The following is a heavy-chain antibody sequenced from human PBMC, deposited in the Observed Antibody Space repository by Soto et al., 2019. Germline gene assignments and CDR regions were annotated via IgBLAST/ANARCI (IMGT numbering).Heavy chain of an antibody. CDR1: GGYISSGGYS. V-gene: IGHV4-30-2*01. Sequence: SETLSLTCAVSGGYISSGGYSWSWIRQPPGKGLEWIGYIYHSGRTNYNPALRSRVTTSVDTSKNQFSLELSSVTAADTAVYYCARAYNEGDYDYYYYAMDVWGQGTTVTVSS. CDR2: IYHSGRT. D-gene: IGHD4-17*01. CDR3: ARAYNEGDYDYYYYAMDV. J-gene: IGHJ6*02.